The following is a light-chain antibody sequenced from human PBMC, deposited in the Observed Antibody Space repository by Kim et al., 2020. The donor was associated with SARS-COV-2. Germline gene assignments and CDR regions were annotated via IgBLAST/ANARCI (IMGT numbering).Light chain of an antibody. CDR1: QSISSY. CDR2: AAS. CDR3: QQSYSTPVT. V-gene: IGKV1-39*01. J-gene: IGKJ2*01. Sequence: SASVGDRVTITCRASQSISSYLNWYQQKPGKAPKLLIYAASSLQSGVPSRFSGSGSGTDFTLTISSPQPEDFATYYCQQSYSTPVTFGQGTKLEIK.